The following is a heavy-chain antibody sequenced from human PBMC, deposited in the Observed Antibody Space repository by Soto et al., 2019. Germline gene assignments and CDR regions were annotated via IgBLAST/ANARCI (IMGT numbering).Heavy chain of an antibody. CDR1: GFTFSSYS. CDR2: ISSSSSYI. D-gene: IGHD4-17*01. J-gene: IGHJ4*02. Sequence: PGGSLRLSCAASGFTFSSYSMNWVRQAPGKGLEWVSSISSSSSYIYYADSVKGRFTISRDNAKNSLYLQMNSLRAEDTAVYYCAKGRGTVTTVTIRFPDRGWWNYSAQGSLVTVSS. CDR3: AKGRGTVTTVTIRFPDRGWWNY. V-gene: IGHV3-21*04.